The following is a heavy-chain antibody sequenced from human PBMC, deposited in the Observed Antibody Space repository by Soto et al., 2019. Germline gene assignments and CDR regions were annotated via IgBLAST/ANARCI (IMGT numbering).Heavy chain of an antibody. Sequence: QVQLVQSGAEVKKPGASVKVSCKASGYTFSSYGISWVRQAPGQGLEWMGWISGYNGNTNYAQKYQDKVTMTADTSTSTVDMEVRSLRSDDTAVYYCVGDSYSSSSGLNYYYGTDVWGQGTTVTVSS. CDR3: VGDSYSSSSGLNYYYGTDV. CDR2: ISGYNGNT. D-gene: IGHD6-6*01. CDR1: GYTFSSYG. J-gene: IGHJ6*02. V-gene: IGHV1-18*04.